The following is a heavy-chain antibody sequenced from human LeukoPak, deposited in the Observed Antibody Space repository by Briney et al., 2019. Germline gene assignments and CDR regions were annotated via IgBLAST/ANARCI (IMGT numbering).Heavy chain of an antibody. J-gene: IGHJ4*02. CDR3: ARVRSSGWFDY. D-gene: IGHD6-19*01. V-gene: IGHV4-34*01. CDR2: INHSGST. Sequence: SETLSLTCAVYGGSFSGYYWSWIRQPPGKGLEWIGEINHSGSTNYNPSLKSRATISVDTSKNQFSLKLSSVTAADTAVYYCARVRSSGWFDYWGQGTLVTVSS. CDR1: GGSFSGYY.